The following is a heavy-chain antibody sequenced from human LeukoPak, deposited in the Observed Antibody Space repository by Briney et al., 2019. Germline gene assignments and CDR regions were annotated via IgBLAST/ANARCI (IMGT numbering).Heavy chain of an antibody. V-gene: IGHV4-61*08. D-gene: IGHD3-3*01. CDR2: IYYSGST. J-gene: IGHJ3*02. CDR3: ARAEALYDFWSGYYSDAFDI. Sequence: PSETLSLTCTVSGGSVSSADYYWSWIRQPPGKGLEWIGYIYYSGSTNYNPSLKSRVTISVDTSKNQFSLKLSSVTAADTAVYYCARAEALYDFWSGYYSDAFDIWGQGTMVTVSS. CDR1: GGSVSSADYY.